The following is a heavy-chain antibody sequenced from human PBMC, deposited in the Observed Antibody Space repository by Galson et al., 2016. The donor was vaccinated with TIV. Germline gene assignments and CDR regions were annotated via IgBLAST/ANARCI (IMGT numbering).Heavy chain of an antibody. D-gene: IGHD2-2*01. J-gene: IGHJ4*02. CDR2: LIESGRST. CDR3: ARGRGYCDTTSCYVDY. CDR1: GFNFSSYE. Sequence: SLRLSCAASGFNFSSYEMNWVRQAPGKGLEWVSYLIESGRSTYYADSVKGRFSISRDNAKNSLYLQMSSLRAEDTAVYYCARGRGYCDTTSCYVDYWGQGTLVTVSS. V-gene: IGHV3-48*03.